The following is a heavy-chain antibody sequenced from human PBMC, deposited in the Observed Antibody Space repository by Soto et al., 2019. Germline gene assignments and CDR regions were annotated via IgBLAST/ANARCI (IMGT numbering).Heavy chain of an antibody. J-gene: IGHJ3*02. D-gene: IGHD4-17*01. CDR2: NSAYNGNT. Sequence: QVQLVQSGAEVKKPGASVKVSCKASGYTFTSYGISWVRQAPGQGLEWMGWNSAYNGNTNYARKLQGRVTLTPNTPTRTAYMELRSLRSDDTAVYYCARRDYGDYVVDAFDIWGQGTMFTVSS. CDR1: GYTFTSYG. CDR3: ARRDYGDYVVDAFDI. V-gene: IGHV1-18*01.